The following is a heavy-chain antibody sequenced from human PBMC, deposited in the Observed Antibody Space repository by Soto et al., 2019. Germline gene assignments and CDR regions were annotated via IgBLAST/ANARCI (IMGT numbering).Heavy chain of an antibody. V-gene: IGHV1-69*08. CDR2: IIAVLGIT. CDR1: GGTSSTYT. CDR3: AREEGTVTYDY. J-gene: IGHJ4*02. Sequence: QVHLVQSGAEVRKPGSSVKVSCKASGGTSSTYTISWVRQAPGQGIEWMGRIIAVLGITNYAQSFQGRVTITADKSTSTAYMELSSLRSEDTAVYYCAREEGTVTYDYWGQGTLVNVSS. D-gene: IGHD4-17*01.